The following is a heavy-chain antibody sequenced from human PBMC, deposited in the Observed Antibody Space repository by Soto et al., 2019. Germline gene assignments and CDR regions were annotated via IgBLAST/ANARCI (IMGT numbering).Heavy chain of an antibody. J-gene: IGHJ5*02. CDR2: MNPNSGNT. V-gene: IGHV1-8*01. CDR3: PRERRNRFDP. Sequence: QVQLVQSGAEVKKPGASVKVSCKASGYTFTSYDINWVRQATGQWLEWMGWMNPNSGNTGYAQKFKCIVTMTRNTPISTAYMELSSLRSEDTAVYYCPRERRNRFDPWGQGTLVTVSS. CDR1: GYTFTSYD.